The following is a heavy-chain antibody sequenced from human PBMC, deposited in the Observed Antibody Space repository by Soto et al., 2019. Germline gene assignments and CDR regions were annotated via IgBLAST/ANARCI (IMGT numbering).Heavy chain of an antibody. CDR3: AKSHLYGDYSFDY. Sequence: GGSLRLSCAASGFTFSSYAMSWVRQAPGKGLEWVSAISGSGGSTYYADSVKGRFTTPRDNSKNTLYLQMNSLRAEDTAVYYCAKSHLYGDYSFDYWGQGTLVTVSS. CDR2: ISGSGGST. V-gene: IGHV3-23*01. D-gene: IGHD4-17*01. J-gene: IGHJ4*02. CDR1: GFTFSSYA.